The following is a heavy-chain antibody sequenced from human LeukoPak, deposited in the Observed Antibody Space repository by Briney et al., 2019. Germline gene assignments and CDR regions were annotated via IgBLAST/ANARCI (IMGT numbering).Heavy chain of an antibody. CDR3: ARAMAVVLIHNWFDP. D-gene: IGHD4-23*01. V-gene: IGHV1-18*01. CDR2: ISAYNGNT. CDR1: GYTFTSYG. J-gene: IGHJ5*02. Sequence: GASVKVSCKASGYTFTSYGISWVRQAPGQGLEWMGWISAYNGNTNYAKKLQGRGTMTTDTSTSTAYMELRSLRSDDTAVYYCARAMAVVLIHNWFDPWGQGTLLTVSS.